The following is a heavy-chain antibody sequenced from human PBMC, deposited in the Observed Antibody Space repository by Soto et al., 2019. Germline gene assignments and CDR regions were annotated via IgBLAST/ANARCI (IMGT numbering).Heavy chain of an antibody. CDR3: AREPYCSGGSCYSFSREYYYYMDV. CDR1: GFTFSTYS. Sequence: EVQLVESGGDLVQPGGSLRLSCAASGFTFSTYSMNWVRLAPGKGLEWISYISSGSTTIYYADSVRGRFTISRDNAKNSLYLQMNSLRAEDTAVYYCAREPYCSGGSCYSFSREYYYYMDVWGKGTTVTVSS. CDR2: ISSGSTTI. V-gene: IGHV3-48*01. D-gene: IGHD2-15*01. J-gene: IGHJ6*03.